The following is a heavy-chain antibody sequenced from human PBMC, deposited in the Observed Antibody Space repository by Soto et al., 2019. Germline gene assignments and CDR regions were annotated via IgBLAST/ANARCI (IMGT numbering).Heavy chain of an antibody. V-gene: IGHV3-33*01. Sequence: GGSLRLSCAASGFTFSSYGMHWVRQAPGKGLEWVAVIWYDGSNKYYAASVKGRFTISRDNSKNTLYLQMNSLRAEVTAVYYCARDIFTVVTQGKYYYYGMDVWGQGTTVTVSS. D-gene: IGHD2-15*01. CDR1: GFTFSSYG. J-gene: IGHJ6*02. CDR3: ARDIFTVVTQGKYYYYGMDV. CDR2: IWYDGSNK.